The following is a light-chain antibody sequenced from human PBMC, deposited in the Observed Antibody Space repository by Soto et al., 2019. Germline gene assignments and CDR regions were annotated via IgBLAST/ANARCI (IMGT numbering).Light chain of an antibody. CDR2: DAS. CDR1: QSVSNN. Sequence: EIVMTQSPATPSVSPGERATLSCGASQSVSNNLAWYQQRPGQAPRLLIYDASTRATGIPARFTGSGSGTEFTLTISSLQSEDFAVYYCHQYNTWPYTFGQGTALEIK. CDR3: HQYNTWPYT. J-gene: IGKJ2*01. V-gene: IGKV3-15*01.